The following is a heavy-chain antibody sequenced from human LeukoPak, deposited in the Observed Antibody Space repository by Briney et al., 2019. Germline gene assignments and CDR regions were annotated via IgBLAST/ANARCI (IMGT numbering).Heavy chain of an antibody. Sequence: GGSLRLSCAALGFAWGSYNMSWFRQAPGKGLEWVANIKQDGSEKFYADSVRGRFTVSRDNAENSLFLQMNILRAEDTALYYCARVVTAWSMDVWGKGTTVTVSS. CDR1: GFAWGSYN. CDR2: IKQDGSEK. J-gene: IGHJ6*03. D-gene: IGHD1-26*01. V-gene: IGHV3-7*01. CDR3: ARVVTAWSMDV.